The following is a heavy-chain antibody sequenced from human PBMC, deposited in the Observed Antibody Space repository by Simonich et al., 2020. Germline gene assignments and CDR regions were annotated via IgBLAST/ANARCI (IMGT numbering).Heavy chain of an antibody. CDR1: GYSFTSYW. V-gene: IGHV5-51*03. CDR3: VRPDSGYDYFDY. J-gene: IGHJ4*02. D-gene: IGHD5-12*01. CDR2: IHPGYSYA. Sequence: EVQLVQSGAEVKKPGESLKISCKGSGYSFTSYWIGLVRQMPGKGLEWVGIIHPGYSYARYSPSLQGQVTISADKSISTAYLQLSSLKASDTAMYYCVRPDSGYDYFDYWGQGTLVTVSS.